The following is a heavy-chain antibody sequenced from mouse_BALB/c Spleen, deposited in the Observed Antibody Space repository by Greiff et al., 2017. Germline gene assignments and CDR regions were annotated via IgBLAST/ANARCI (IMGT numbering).Heavy chain of an antibody. CDR2: ISYSGST. CDR3: ARERGYGFAY. CDR1: GYSITSDYA. D-gene: IGHD1-2*01. Sequence: VQLKQSGPGLVKPSQSLSLTCTVTGYSITSDYAWNWIRQFPGNKLEWMGYISYSGSTSYNPSLKSRISITRDTSKNQFFLQLNSVTTEDTATYYCARERGYGFAYWGQGTLVTVSA. J-gene: IGHJ3*01. V-gene: IGHV3-2*02.